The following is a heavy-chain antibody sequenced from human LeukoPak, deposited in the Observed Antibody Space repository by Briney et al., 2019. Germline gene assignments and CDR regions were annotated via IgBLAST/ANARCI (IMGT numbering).Heavy chain of an antibody. CDR1: GFTFSSYG. D-gene: IGHD1-26*01. V-gene: IGHV3-30*18. CDR3: AKGARVGALFDY. Sequence: QPGGSLRLSCAASGFTFSSYGMHWVRQAPGKGLEWVAVISYDRSNKYYADSVKGRFTISRDNSKNTLYLQMNSLRAEDTAVYYCAKGARVGALFDYWGQGTLVTVSS. CDR2: ISYDRSNK. J-gene: IGHJ4*02.